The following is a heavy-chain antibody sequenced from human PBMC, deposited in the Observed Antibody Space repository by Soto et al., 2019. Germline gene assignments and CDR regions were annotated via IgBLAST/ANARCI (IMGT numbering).Heavy chain of an antibody. CDR1: GFTFRNYA. CDR2: ISGSGGRT. D-gene: IGHD2-21*02. CDR3: AKDPNGDCVGVFDI. J-gene: IGHJ3*02. V-gene: IGHV3-23*01. Sequence: EVQLLESGGNLIQPGGSLRLSCAASGFTFRNYAMSWVRQAPGAGPEWVSGISGSGGRTYYADSVKGRFTISRDNSNNALFLQMNSLRAEDTALYYCAKDPNGDCVGVFDIWGRGTMVTVSS.